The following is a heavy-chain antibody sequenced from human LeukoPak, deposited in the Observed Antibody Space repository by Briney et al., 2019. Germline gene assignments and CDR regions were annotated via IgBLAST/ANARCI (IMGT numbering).Heavy chain of an antibody. CDR3: ARHPPLDSSGYYFRLNWFDP. CDR1: GGSISSSSYY. Sequence: NPSETLSLTCTVSGGSISSSSYYWGWIRQPPWKGLEWIGNIYYSGSTYYNPSLKSRVTISVDTSKNQFSLKLSSVTAADTAVYYCARHPPLDSSGYYFRLNWFDPSGQGTLGTVSA. D-gene: IGHD3-22*01. CDR2: IYYSGST. J-gene: IGHJ5*02. V-gene: IGHV4-39*01.